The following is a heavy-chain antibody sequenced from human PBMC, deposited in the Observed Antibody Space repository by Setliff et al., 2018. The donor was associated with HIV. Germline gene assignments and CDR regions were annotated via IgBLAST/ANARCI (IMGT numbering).Heavy chain of an antibody. Sequence: LSLTCTVSGGSISSSSYYWGWIRQPPGKGLEWIGSIYYSGSTYYNPSLQSRVTISVDTSKNQFSLKLSSVTAADTAVYYCARRLGATVFYYFDYWGQGTLVTVSS. CDR1: GGSISSSSYY. D-gene: IGHD3-16*01. CDR3: ARRLGATVFYYFDY. V-gene: IGHV4-39*07. J-gene: IGHJ4*02. CDR2: IYYSGST.